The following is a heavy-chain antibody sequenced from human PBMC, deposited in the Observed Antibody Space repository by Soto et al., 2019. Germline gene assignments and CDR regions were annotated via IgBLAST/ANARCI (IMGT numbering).Heavy chain of an antibody. Sequence: SESLSLTCTVSGGSISSYDGSWIRQPPGKGLEWIGYIYYSGSTNYNPSLKSRVTISVDTSKNQFSLKLSSVTAADTAVYYCARESYYYGSGSYYNNWFDPWGQGTLVTVSS. J-gene: IGHJ5*02. CDR2: IYYSGST. CDR1: GGSISSYD. D-gene: IGHD3-10*01. V-gene: IGHV4-59*01. CDR3: ARESYYYGSGSYYNNWFDP.